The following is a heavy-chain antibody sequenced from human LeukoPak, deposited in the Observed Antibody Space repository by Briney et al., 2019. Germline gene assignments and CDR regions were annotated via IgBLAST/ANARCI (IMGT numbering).Heavy chain of an antibody. J-gene: IGHJ6*02. V-gene: IGHV3-11*01. D-gene: IGHD2-2*01. CDR2: ISSSGSTI. CDR1: GFTFSDYY. CDR3: ASEPFTSYRTYGMDV. Sequence: PGGSLRLSCAASGFTFSDYYMSWIRQAPGKGLEWVSYISSSGSTIYYADSVKGRFTISRDNAKNSLYLQMNSLRAEDTAVYYCASEPFTSYRTYGMDVWGQGTTVTASS.